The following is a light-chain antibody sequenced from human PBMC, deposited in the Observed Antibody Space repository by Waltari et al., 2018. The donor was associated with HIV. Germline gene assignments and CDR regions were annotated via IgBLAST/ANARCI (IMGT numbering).Light chain of an antibody. V-gene: IGLV1-44*01. CDR3: AAWDDSLNGVL. CDR1: HSNIGNNH. CDR2: SNN. Sequence: QSVLTQPPSVSDTPGQRVPISCSCNHSNIGNNHVSWYQQFPETAPKLLIYSNNQRPSGVPARFSGSKSGASASLAISGLRSEDEADYFCAAWDDSLNGVLFGGGTKLTV. J-gene: IGLJ2*01.